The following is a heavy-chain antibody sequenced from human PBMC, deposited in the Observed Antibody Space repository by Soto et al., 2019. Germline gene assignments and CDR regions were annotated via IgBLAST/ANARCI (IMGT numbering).Heavy chain of an antibody. CDR2: IYYSGST. CDR3: ARNLRFGAYAFDI. V-gene: IGHV4-31*03. Sequence: SETLSLTCTVSGDSISSGGYYWSWIRQHPGKGLEWIGYIYYSGSTYYNPSLKSRVTISVDTSKNQFSLKLSSVTAADTAVYYCARNLRFGAYAFDIWGQGTMVTVS. J-gene: IGHJ3*02. CDR1: GDSISSGGYY. D-gene: IGHD3-10*01.